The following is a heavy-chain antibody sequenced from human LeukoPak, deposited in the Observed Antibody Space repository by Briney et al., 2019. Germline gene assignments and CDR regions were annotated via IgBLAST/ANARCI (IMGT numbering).Heavy chain of an antibody. CDR1: GGSISYYY. Sequence: KSSETLSLTCTVSGGSISYYYWTWIRQSPGKGLEWIGQIYYTGSTYYNPSLKRRVTISMDTSRNQFSLNLTSVTAADTAVYYCARGGTYNDILSFDPWGQGTLVTVSS. V-gene: IGHV4-59*01. CDR3: ARGGTYNDILSFDP. D-gene: IGHD3-9*01. CDR2: IYYTGST. J-gene: IGHJ5*02.